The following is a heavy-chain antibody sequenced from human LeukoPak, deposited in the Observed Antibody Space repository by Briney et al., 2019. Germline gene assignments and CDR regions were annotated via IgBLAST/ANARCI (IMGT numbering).Heavy chain of an antibody. D-gene: IGHD3-22*01. Sequence: SVKVSCKASGYTFTSYSISWVRQAPGQGLEWMGRIIPIFGTTNYPHLFRGGVTIIADATTNSAYMQLCSPGAEATADYCCARQSYDSSCYYHDYWGQGTLVTVSP. CDR1: GYTFTSYS. J-gene: IGHJ4*02. V-gene: IGHV1-69*13. CDR3: ARQSYDSSCYYHDY. CDR2: IIPIFGTT.